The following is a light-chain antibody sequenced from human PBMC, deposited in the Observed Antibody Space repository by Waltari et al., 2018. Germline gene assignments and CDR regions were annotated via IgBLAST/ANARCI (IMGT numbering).Light chain of an antibody. CDR3: QQYGRSSWT. J-gene: IGKJ1*01. V-gene: IGKV3-20*01. Sequence: EIVLTQSPGTLSLSPGERATLSCRASQSVNSRYLAWFQQRPGQAPRLLIYGASSRATGIPDRFSGSGSGTDFTLTISRLEPEDFAVYYCQQYGRSSWTFGQGTKVEIK. CDR2: GAS. CDR1: QSVNSRY.